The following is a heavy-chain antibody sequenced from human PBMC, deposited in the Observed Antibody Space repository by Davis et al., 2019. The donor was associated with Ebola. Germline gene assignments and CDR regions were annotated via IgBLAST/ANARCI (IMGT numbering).Heavy chain of an antibody. J-gene: IGHJ6*02. CDR3: VKGSGSYFNYYGMDV. V-gene: IGHV3-64D*06. D-gene: IGHD3-10*01. Sequence: AGSLTLSCSASGFTFSSFAMHWVRQSPGKGLKYVSAISSSGGSTYYADSVKGRFTISRDSSKNTLHLQMSSLRAEDMAVYYCVKGSGSYFNYYGMDVWGQGTTVTVSS. CDR1: GFTFSSFA. CDR2: ISSSGGST.